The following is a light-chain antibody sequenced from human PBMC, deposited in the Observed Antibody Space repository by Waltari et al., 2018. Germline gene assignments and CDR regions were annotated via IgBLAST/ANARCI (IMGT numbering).Light chain of an antibody. CDR2: SNN. Sequence: QSVLPQPPSASGTPGQRVTIPCSGSSSNIGSNTVNWYQQLPGTAPKLLIYSNNKRPSGVPDRFSGSKSGTSASLAISGLQSEDEADYYCAAWDDSLNGHVFATGTKVTVL. CDR3: AAWDDSLNGHV. J-gene: IGLJ1*01. V-gene: IGLV1-44*01. CDR1: SSNIGSNT.